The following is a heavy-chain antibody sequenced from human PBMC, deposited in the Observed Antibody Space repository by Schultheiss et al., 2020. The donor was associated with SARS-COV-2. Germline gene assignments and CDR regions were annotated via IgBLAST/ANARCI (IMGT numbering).Heavy chain of an antibody. J-gene: IGHJ4*02. CDR3: ARERGGGDYYFDY. V-gene: IGHV3-23*01. Sequence: GGSLRLSCAASGFTFSSYAMSWVRQAPGKGLEWVSAISGSGGSTYYADSVKGRFTISRDNAKNSLYLQMNSLRAEDTAVYYCARERGGGDYYFDYWGQGTLVTVSS. CDR1: GFTFSSYA. CDR2: ISGSGGST. D-gene: IGHD4-17*01.